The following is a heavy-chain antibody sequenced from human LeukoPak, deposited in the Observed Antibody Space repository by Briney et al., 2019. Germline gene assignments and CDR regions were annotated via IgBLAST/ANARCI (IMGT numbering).Heavy chain of an antibody. D-gene: IGHD6-13*01. CDR3: ARDLGQRLVQGWFDP. V-gene: IGHV1-69*05. J-gene: IGHJ5*02. Sequence: GSSVKVSCKASGGTFSSYAISWVRQAPGQGLEWMGRIIPIFGTANYAQKFQGRVTITTDESTSTAYMELSSLRSEDTAVYYCARDLGQRLVQGWFDPWGQGTLVTVSS. CDR1: GGTFSSYA. CDR2: IIPIFGTA.